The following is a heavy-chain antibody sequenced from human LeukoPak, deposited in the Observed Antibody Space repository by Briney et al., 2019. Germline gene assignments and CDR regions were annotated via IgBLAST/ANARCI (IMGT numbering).Heavy chain of an antibody. CDR3: AKDSNVLRYFDWLFQPFDY. D-gene: IGHD3-9*01. V-gene: IGHV3-23*01. CDR1: GFTFSSYW. CDR2: ISGSGGST. J-gene: IGHJ4*02. Sequence: GGSLRLSCAASGFTFSSYWMSWVRQAPGKGLEWVSAISGSGGSTYYADSVKGRFTISRDNSKNTLYLQMNSLRAEDTAVYYCAKDSNVLRYFDWLFQPFDYWGQGTLVTVSS.